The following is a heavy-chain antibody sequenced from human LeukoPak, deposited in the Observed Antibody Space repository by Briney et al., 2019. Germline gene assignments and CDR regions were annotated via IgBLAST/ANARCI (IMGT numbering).Heavy chain of an antibody. D-gene: IGHD6-6*01. J-gene: IGHJ6*03. Sequence: SSETLSLTCAVYGGSFSGYYWSWIRQPPGKGLEWIGEINHSGSTNYNPSLKGRVTISVDTSKNQFSLKLSSVTAADTAVYYCARDLIAARARGYMDVWGKGTTVTVSS. CDR2: INHSGST. V-gene: IGHV4-34*01. CDR1: GGSFSGYY. CDR3: ARDLIAARARGYMDV.